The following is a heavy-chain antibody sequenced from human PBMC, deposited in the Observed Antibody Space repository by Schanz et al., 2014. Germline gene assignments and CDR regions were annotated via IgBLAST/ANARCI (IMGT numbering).Heavy chain of an antibody. D-gene: IGHD3-9*01. V-gene: IGHV3-74*01. J-gene: IGHJ4*02. CDR2: TSNDGSFT. CDR1: GFTFSDSW. Sequence: EVQLVESGGGLVQPGGSLRLSCAASGFTFSDSWMHWVRQAPGKGLVWVSRTSNDGSFTTFADSVKGRFTISRDNAKNTLYLQMNSLRAEDTAVYYCARGTGTFDSWGQGTLVTVSS. CDR3: ARGTGTFDS.